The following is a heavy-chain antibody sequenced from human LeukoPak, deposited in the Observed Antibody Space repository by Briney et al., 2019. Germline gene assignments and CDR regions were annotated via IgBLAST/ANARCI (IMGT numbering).Heavy chain of an antibody. Sequence: GGSLRLSCAASGFTFSSYCMSWVRQAPGKGLEWLANIKQDGSEKYYVDSVKGRFTISRDNGKNSLYLQMNSLRDEDTAVYYCARDRDYAFDYWGQGTLVTVSS. CDR2: IKQDGSEK. D-gene: IGHD4-17*01. V-gene: IGHV3-7*01. CDR3: ARDRDYAFDY. CDR1: GFTFSSYC. J-gene: IGHJ4*02.